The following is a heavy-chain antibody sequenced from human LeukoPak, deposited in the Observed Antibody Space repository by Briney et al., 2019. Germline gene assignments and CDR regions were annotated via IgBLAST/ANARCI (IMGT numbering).Heavy chain of an antibody. CDR3: ARDRDGYSPYFDY. Sequence: GASVKVSCKASGYTFTGYYMHWVRQAPGQGLEWMGGIIPIFGTANYAQKFQGRVTITTDESTSTAYMELSSLRSEDTAVYYCARDRDGYSPYFDYWGQGTLVTVSS. D-gene: IGHD5-24*01. CDR1: GYTFTGYY. V-gene: IGHV1-69*05. CDR2: IIPIFGTA. J-gene: IGHJ4*02.